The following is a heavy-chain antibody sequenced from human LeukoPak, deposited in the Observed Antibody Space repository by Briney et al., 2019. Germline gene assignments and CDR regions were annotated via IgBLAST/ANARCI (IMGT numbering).Heavy chain of an antibody. CDR2: IIPIFGTA. J-gene: IGHJ4*02. D-gene: IGHD5-24*01. CDR3: ARDSGDGYNYLDY. CDR1: GGTFSSYA. Sequence: SVKVSCKASGGTFSSYAISWVRQAPGQGLEWMGGIIPIFGTANYAQKFQGRVTITADESMSTAYMELSSLRSEDTAVYYCARDSGDGYNYLDYWGQGTLVTVSS. V-gene: IGHV1-69*01.